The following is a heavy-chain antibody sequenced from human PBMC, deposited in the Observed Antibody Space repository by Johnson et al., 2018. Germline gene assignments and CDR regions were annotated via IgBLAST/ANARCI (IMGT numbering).Heavy chain of an antibody. CDR3: TTDRDFWSGTACCYYYYYMDV. CDR1: GFTFSSYA. D-gene: IGHD3-3*01. J-gene: IGHJ6*03. V-gene: IGHV3-49*04. Sequence: EVQLLESGGGVVQPGRSLRLSCAASGFTFSSYAMHWVRQAPGKGLEWIGFIRSKAYGGTTEYAASVKGRFTISRDDSKSIAYLQMNSLKTEDTAVFYCTTDRDFWSGTACCYYYYYMDVWGKGTTVTVSS. CDR2: IRSKAYGGTT.